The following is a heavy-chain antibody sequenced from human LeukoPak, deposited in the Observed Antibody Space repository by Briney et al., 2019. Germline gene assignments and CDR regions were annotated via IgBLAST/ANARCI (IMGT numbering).Heavy chain of an antibody. D-gene: IGHD2-8*02. V-gene: IGHV4-34*01. CDR2: VNHSGDA. CDR1: GGSLSGSH. CDR3: AKTKVNSGVYWFILS. Sequence: PSETLSLTCDVDGGSLSGSHWSWIRQSPRKRLEWIGEVNHSGDANYNPSLVTRVDISVDMSKNQFSLKMNSVTAADTAVYYCAKTKVNSGVYWFILSGGQGPPVPVS. J-gene: IGHJ4*02.